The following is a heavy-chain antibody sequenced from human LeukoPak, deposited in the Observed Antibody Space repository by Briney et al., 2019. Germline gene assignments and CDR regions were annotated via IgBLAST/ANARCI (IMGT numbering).Heavy chain of an antibody. CDR1: GFTFSNVR. D-gene: IGHD5-12*01. V-gene: IGHV4-34*01. J-gene: IGHJ6*03. Sequence: GSLRLSCVASGFTFSNVRMAWIRQPPGKGLEWIGEINHSGSTNYNPSLKSRVTISVDTSKNQFSLKLSSVTAADTAVYYCARGIHFDIVATITSYYYYMDVWGKGTTVTVSS. CDR3: ARGIHFDIVATITSYYYYMDV. CDR2: INHSGST.